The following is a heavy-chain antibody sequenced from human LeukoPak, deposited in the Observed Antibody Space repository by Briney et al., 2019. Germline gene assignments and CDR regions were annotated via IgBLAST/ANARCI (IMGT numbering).Heavy chain of an antibody. CDR1: GFTFSTYA. Sequence: GGSLRLSCAASGFTFSTYAMTWVRQAPGKGLEWVSLIYSHGGTNYADSVKGRFTISRDNSRNTLYLQMNSLRAEDTAVYYCARDGIDSSSGISYYYYMAVWGKGTTVTISS. CDR3: ARDGIDSSSGISYYYYMAV. J-gene: IGHJ6*03. V-gene: IGHV3-66*01. D-gene: IGHD3-22*01. CDR2: IYSHGGT.